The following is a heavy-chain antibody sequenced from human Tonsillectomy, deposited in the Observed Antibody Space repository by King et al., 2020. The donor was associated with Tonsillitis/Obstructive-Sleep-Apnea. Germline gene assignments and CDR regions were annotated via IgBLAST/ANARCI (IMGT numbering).Heavy chain of an antibody. CDR3: ARHFPGGHPDAFDI. D-gene: IGHD1-1*01. CDR2: IYYSGST. V-gene: IGHV4-39*01. Sequence: QLQESGPGLVKPSETLSLTCTVSGGSISSSSYYWGWIRQPPGKGLEWIGSIYYSGSTYYNPSLKSRVTISVDTSKNQFSLKVSSVTAADTAVYYCARHFPGGHPDAFDIWGQGTMVTVSS. CDR1: GGSISSSSYY. J-gene: IGHJ3*02.